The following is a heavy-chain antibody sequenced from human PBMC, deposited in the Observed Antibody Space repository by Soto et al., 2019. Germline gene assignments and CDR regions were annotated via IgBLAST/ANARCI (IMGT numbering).Heavy chain of an antibody. V-gene: IGHV3-23*01. CDR3: AKLMVYAKEDY. Sequence: GGSLRLSCAASGFTFNSYAMSWVRQAPGKGLEWVSAISGSGGRTYYADSVKGLFSISRDNSKNTLYLQMNSLRAEDTAVYYCAKLMVYAKEDYWGQGTLVTVSS. J-gene: IGHJ4*02. CDR1: GFTFNSYA. D-gene: IGHD2-8*01. CDR2: ISGSGGRT.